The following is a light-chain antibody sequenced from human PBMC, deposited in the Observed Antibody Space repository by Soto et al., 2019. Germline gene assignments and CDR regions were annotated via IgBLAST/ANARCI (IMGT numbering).Light chain of an antibody. CDR1: QGIRHY. J-gene: IGKJ1*01. Sequence: DIQMTQSPSSLSASVGDRVTITCRASQGIRHYLAWYQQKPGKVPKLLIYEASNLQSGVPYRFRGGGSGTEFTLTISSLQPEDVATYYCQNFDSAPQTLAQGTKVDIK. CDR3: QNFDSAPQT. V-gene: IGKV1-27*01. CDR2: EAS.